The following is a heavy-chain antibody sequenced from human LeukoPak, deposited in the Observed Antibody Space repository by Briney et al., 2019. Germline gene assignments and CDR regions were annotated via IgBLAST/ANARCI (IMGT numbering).Heavy chain of an antibody. CDR3: ARDGDSSGWRYYFDY. J-gene: IGHJ4*02. D-gene: IGHD6-19*01. V-gene: IGHV3-21*01. CDR2: ISSSSSYI. CDR1: GFTFSSNS. Sequence: GGSLRLSCAASGFTFSSNSMNWVRQAPGKGLEWVSSISSSSSYIYYADSVKGRFTISRDNAKNSLYLQMNSLRAEDTAVYYCARDGDSSGWRYYFDYWGQGTLVTVSS.